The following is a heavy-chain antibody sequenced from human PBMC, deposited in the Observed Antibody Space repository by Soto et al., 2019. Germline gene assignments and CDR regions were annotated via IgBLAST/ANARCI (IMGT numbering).Heavy chain of an antibody. CDR1: GGTFSSYT. CDR2: IIPILGIA. Sequence: VQLVQSGAEVKKPGSSVKVSCKASGGTFSSYTISWVRQAPGQGPEWMGRIIPILGIANYAQKFQGRVTITADKSTSTAYMELSSLRSEDTAVYYCARDDGLAYCGGDCYSWGQGTLVTVSS. J-gene: IGHJ4*02. D-gene: IGHD2-21*02. CDR3: ARDDGLAYCGGDCYS. V-gene: IGHV1-69*02.